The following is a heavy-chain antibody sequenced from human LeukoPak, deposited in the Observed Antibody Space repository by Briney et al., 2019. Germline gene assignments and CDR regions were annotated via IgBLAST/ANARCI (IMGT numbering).Heavy chain of an antibody. Sequence: ASVKVSCKASGYTFTGYYMHWVRQAPGQGLEWMGWINPNSGGTNYAQKFQGRVTMTRDTSISTAYMELSRLRSDDTAVYYCARDYGSSWYWDYYYGMDVWGQGTTVTVSS. J-gene: IGHJ6*02. CDR2: INPNSGGT. D-gene: IGHD6-13*01. CDR1: GYTFTGYY. CDR3: ARDYGSSWYWDYYYGMDV. V-gene: IGHV1-2*02.